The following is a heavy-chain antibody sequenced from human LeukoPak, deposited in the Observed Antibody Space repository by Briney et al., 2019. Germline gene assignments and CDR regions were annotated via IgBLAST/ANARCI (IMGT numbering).Heavy chain of an antibody. CDR2: IYYSGST. CDR1: GGSISSYY. Sequence: SETLSLTCTVSGGSISSYYWSWIRQPPGKGLEWIGYIYYSGSTNYNPSLKSRVTISVDTPKNQFSLKLSSVTAADTAVYYCARVPHSSGWLYWYFDLWGRGTLVTVSS. CDR3: ARVPHSSGWLYWYFDL. D-gene: IGHD6-19*01. J-gene: IGHJ2*01. V-gene: IGHV4-59*01.